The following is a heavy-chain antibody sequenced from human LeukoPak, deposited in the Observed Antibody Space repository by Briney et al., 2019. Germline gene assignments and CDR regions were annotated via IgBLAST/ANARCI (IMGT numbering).Heavy chain of an antibody. CDR3: ARDLAVLGVVFTSYMDV. Sequence: GASVKVSRKASGYTFISHGITWVRQAPGQGLEWMGWISTYSGNTHYAQRFQGRVTLTKDTSTTTAYLELRSLRSDDTAVYYCARDLAVLGVVFTSYMDVWGQGTPVTVSS. CDR1: GYTFISHG. D-gene: IGHD3-3*01. J-gene: IGHJ6*03. CDR2: ISTYSGNT. V-gene: IGHV1-18*01.